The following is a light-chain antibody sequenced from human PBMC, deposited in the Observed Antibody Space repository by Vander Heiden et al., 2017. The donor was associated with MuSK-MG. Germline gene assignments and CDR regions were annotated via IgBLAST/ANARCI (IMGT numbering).Light chain of an antibody. V-gene: IGKV1-39*01. CDR3: QQSYSTPRT. CDR2: AAS. Sequence: DIQMTQSPSSLSASVGDRVTITCRASQSISSYLNWYQQKPGKAPKLLIYAASSLQSGVQSSFSGSGSGTDFTLPISSLQPEDFAIYYCQQSYSTPRTFGQGPKLRSN. J-gene: IGKJ2*02. CDR1: QSISSY.